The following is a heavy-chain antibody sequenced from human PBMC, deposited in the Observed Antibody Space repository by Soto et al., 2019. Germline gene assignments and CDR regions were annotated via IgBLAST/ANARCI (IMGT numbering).Heavy chain of an antibody. J-gene: IGHJ4*02. CDR1: GYTFTSYA. CDR2: INAGNGNT. Sequence: QVQLVQSGAEVKKPGASVKVSCKASGYTFTSYAMHWVRQAPGQRLEWMGWINAGNGNTKYSQKFQGRVSITRDTSASTAYMELSSLRSEDTAVYSCAWDPYNWNDVGYFDYWGQGTLVTVSS. D-gene: IGHD1-1*01. V-gene: IGHV1-3*01. CDR3: AWDPYNWNDVGYFDY.